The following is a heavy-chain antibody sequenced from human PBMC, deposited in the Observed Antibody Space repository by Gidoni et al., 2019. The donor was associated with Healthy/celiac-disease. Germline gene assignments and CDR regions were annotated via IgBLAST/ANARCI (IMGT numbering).Heavy chain of an antibody. V-gene: IGHV3-30*18. CDR3: AKGPYYDSSAPGFDY. D-gene: IGHD3-22*01. CDR1: GVTFSRYG. Sequence: QVQLVESGGGVVQPGRSLRLSCAASGVTFSRYGLHWVRQAPRKGLEWVAVISYDGSNKYYADSVKGRFTISRDNSKNTLYLQMNSLRAEDTAVYYCAKGPYYDSSAPGFDYWGQGTLVTVSS. J-gene: IGHJ4*02. CDR2: ISYDGSNK.